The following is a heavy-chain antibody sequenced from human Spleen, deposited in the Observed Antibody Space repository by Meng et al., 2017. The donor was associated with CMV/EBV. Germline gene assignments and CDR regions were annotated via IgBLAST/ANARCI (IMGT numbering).Heavy chain of an antibody. CDR2: ISAYNGNT. V-gene: IGHV1-18*01. J-gene: IGHJ4*02. CDR1: GYTFTSYG. CDR3: ARVLGMTFGVVAYFDY. D-gene: IGHD3-3*01. Sequence: SGYTFTSYGSSWVRQAPGQGLEWMGWISAYNGNTNYAQKLQGRVTMTTDTSTSTAYMELRSLRSDDTAVYYCARVLGMTFGVVAYFDYWGQGTLVTVSS.